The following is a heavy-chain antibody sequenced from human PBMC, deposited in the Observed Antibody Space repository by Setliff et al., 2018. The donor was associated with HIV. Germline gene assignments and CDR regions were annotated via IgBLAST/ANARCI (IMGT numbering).Heavy chain of an antibody. CDR2: IYYNGIT. CDR1: GGSIGTTTYY. CDR3: ARRIFHSSFPSFDS. D-gene: IGHD2-15*01. V-gene: IGHV4-39*01. Sequence: PSETLSLTCAVSGGSIGTTTYYWGWLRQPPGKGLEWIGSIYYNGITYYNPSLKGRLTISVDTSKNQFSLKVASVTAADTAVYYCARRIFHSSFPSFDSWGQGTQVTVSS. J-gene: IGHJ4*02.